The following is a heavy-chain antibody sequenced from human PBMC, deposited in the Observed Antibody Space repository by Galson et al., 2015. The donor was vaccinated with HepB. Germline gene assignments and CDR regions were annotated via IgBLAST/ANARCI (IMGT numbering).Heavy chain of an antibody. CDR3: ARHGGYSYGYGGRFDP. D-gene: IGHD5-18*01. J-gene: IGHJ5*02. CDR1: GYSFTSYW. Sequence: QSGAEVKKPGESLRISCKGSGYSFTSYWISWVRQMPGKGLEWMGRIDPSDSYTNYSPSFQGHVTISADKSISTAYLQWSSLKASDTAMYYCARHGGYSYGYGGRFDPWGQGTLVTVSS. CDR2: IDPSDSYT. V-gene: IGHV5-10-1*01.